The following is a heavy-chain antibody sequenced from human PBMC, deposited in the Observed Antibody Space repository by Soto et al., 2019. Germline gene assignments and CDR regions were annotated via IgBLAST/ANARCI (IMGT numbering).Heavy chain of an antibody. CDR1: GFTFSSYG. CDR2: ISYAGSNK. CDR3: AKAPFAYPTFGSVPKPGTDY. Sequence: QVQLVESGGGVVQPGRSLRLSCAASGFTFSSYGMHWVRQAPGKGLEWVAVISYAGSNKYYADSVKGRFTISRDNSKNTLYLQMSSLRAKDMAVYYCAKAPFAYPTFGSVPKPGTDYWGQGTLVTVSS. J-gene: IGHJ4*02. D-gene: IGHD2-2*01. V-gene: IGHV3-30*18.